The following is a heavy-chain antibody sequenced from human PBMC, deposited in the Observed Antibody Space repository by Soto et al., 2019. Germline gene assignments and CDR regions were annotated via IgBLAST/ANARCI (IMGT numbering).Heavy chain of an antibody. D-gene: IGHD6-13*01. CDR1: GFTSSSYI. J-gene: IGHJ5*02. CDR3: ARCPGVAAAGPPFDP. Sequence: PGGSLRLSCAAPGFTSSSYIINWVRQAPGKGPEWVSSISGSSSFIYYADSVKGRFTISRDNSKNTLYLQMNSLRSEDTAVYYCARCPGVAAAGPPFDPWGQGTLVTV. V-gene: IGHV3-21*01. CDR2: ISGSSSFI.